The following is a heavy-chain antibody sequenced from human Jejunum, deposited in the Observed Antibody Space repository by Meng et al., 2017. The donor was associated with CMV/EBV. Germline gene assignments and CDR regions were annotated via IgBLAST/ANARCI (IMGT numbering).Heavy chain of an antibody. V-gene: IGHV1-2*02. J-gene: IGHJ4*02. CDR1: GLTITDSY. CDR3: ARDDVSKAPDFDY. D-gene: IGHD3-3*02. CDR2: ISSKNGGT. Sequence: KASGLTITDSYMYWVRQGPGQGLESVGWISSKNGGTGYAQKYKGRVTLTRDTSINTLYMELGGLRSDDTAVYYCARDDVSKAPDFDYWGQGTLVTVSS.